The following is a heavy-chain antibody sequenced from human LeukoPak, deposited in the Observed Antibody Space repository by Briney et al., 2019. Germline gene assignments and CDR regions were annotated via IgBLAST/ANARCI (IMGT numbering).Heavy chain of an antibody. J-gene: IGHJ4*02. Sequence: GGSLRLPCAASGFSVSSDYMTWVRQAPGKGLEWVSVIYSGGSTYYADSVKGRFTISRDNPKNTLYLQMNNVRVEDTAVYFCARYHTALNYWGQGTLVTASS. V-gene: IGHV3-53*01. D-gene: IGHD5-18*01. CDR3: ARYHTALNY. CDR2: IYSGGST. CDR1: GFSVSSDY.